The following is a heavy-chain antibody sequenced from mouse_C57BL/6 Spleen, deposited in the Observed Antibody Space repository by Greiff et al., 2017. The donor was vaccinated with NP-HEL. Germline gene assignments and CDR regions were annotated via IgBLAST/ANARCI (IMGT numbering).Heavy chain of an antibody. CDR3: ARGGYDGYLFAY. CDR2: IDPSDSYT. J-gene: IGHJ3*01. D-gene: IGHD2-3*01. Sequence: VQLQQPGAELVMPGASVKLSCKASGYTFTSYWMHWVKQRPGQGLEWIGEIDPSDSYTNYNQKFKGKSTLTVDKSSSTAYMQLSSLTSEDSAVYYCARGGYDGYLFAYWGQGTLVTVSA. CDR1: GYTFTSYW. V-gene: IGHV1-69*01.